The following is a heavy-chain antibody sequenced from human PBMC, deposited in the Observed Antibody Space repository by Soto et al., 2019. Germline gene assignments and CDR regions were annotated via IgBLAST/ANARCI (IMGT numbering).Heavy chain of an antibody. CDR2: IYYSGSV. Sequence: SETLSLTCTVSGDSISSSSYYWGWIRQPPGKGLEWIGNIYYSGSVYYNPSLKSRVTISVDTSKNQFSLKLSSVTAADTAVYYCASWKLGYCSGGSCHRRGGFDPWGQGTLVTVSS. J-gene: IGHJ5*02. V-gene: IGHV4-39*01. D-gene: IGHD2-15*01. CDR1: GDSISSSSYY. CDR3: ASWKLGYCSGGSCHRRGGFDP.